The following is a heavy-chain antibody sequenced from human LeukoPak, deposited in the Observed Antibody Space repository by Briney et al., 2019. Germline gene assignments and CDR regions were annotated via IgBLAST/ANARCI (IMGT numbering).Heavy chain of an antibody. J-gene: IGHJ4*02. Sequence: GGSLRLSCEASGFTFSNSAMGWVRQAPGKGLEWVSGVSASGHYTYYADSAKGRFTISRDNSKNTLYLQMNSLRVEDTAIYYCAKDRPEDYWGQGTLVTVSS. V-gene: IGHV3-23*01. CDR1: GFTFSNSA. CDR2: VSASGHYT. CDR3: AKDRPEDY.